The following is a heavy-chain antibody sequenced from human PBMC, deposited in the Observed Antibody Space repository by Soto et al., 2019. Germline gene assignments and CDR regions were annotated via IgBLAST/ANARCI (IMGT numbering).Heavy chain of an antibody. V-gene: IGHV4-34*01. Sequence: ASETLSLTCAVYGGSFGGYYWSWIRQPPGKGLEWIGEINHSGSTNYNPSLKSRVTISVDTSKNQFSLKLSSVTAADTAVYYCARTPGVTFDYWGQGTLVTVS. J-gene: IGHJ4*02. CDR3: ARTPGVTFDY. CDR1: GGSFGGYY. CDR2: INHSGST. D-gene: IGHD7-27*01.